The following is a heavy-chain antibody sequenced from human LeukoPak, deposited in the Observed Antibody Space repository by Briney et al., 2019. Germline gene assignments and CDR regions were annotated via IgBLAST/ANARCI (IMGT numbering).Heavy chain of an antibody. CDR2: FDPEDGET. Sequence: ASVKVSCKVSGYTLTELSMHWVRQAPGKGLEWMGGFDPEDGETIYAQKFQGRVTMTEDTSTDTAYMELSSPRSEDTAVYYCQSIYCSGGSCSSWGQGTLVTVSS. CDR1: GYTLTELS. D-gene: IGHD2-15*01. J-gene: IGHJ4*02. CDR3: QSIYCSGGSCSS. V-gene: IGHV1-24*01.